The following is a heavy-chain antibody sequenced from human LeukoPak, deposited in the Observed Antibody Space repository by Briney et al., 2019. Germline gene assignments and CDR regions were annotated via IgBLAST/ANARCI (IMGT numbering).Heavy chain of an antibody. V-gene: IGHV1-8*01. Sequence: ASVKVSCKASGYTFTSYDINWVRQAPGQGLEWMGWMNPNSANTGYAQKFQGRVTMTRNTSISTAYMELRSLRSDDTAVYYCARDLDYYDSSGYDGDAFDIWGQGTMVTVSS. CDR2: MNPNSANT. CDR3: ARDLDYYDSSGYDGDAFDI. J-gene: IGHJ3*02. CDR1: GYTFTSYD. D-gene: IGHD3-22*01.